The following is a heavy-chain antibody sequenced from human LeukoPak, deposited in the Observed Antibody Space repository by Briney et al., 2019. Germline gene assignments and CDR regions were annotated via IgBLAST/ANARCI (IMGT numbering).Heavy chain of an antibody. CDR1: GFTFSSYW. D-gene: IGHD6-13*01. V-gene: IGHV3-7*01. Sequence: GGSLGLSCAASGFTFSSYWMSWVRQAPGKGLEWVANMKYDGSEKYYVDSVKGRFTISRDNAKNSLYLQMNSLRAEDTAVYYCARDIEAAGLFLDYWGQGTLVTVSS. CDR2: MKYDGSEK. J-gene: IGHJ4*02. CDR3: ARDIEAAGLFLDY.